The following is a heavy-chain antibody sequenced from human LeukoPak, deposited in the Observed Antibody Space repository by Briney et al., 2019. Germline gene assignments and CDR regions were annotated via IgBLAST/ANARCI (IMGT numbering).Heavy chain of an antibody. CDR2: ISESGGYT. CDR3: AKDRSASCYAPIDW. V-gene: IGHV3-23*01. D-gene: IGHD2-2*01. Sequence: GGSLRLSCATSGFSFSSYAMSWVRQAPGKGLEWVSAISESGGYTNYADSVKGRFTISRDNSKNTLYLQMNSLRAEDTAVYFCAKDRSASCYAPIDWWGQGTLVTVSS. CDR1: GFSFSSYA. J-gene: IGHJ4*02.